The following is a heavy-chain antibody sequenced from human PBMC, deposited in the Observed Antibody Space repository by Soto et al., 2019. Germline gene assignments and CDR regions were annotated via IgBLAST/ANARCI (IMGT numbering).Heavy chain of an antibody. CDR3: AKDVSLWFGEYYYGMDV. D-gene: IGHD3-10*01. J-gene: IGHJ6*02. Sequence: GGSLRLSCAASGFTFSSYAMSCVRQAPVKGLEWVSAISGSGGSTYYADSVKGRFTISRDNSKNTLYLQVNSLRAEDTAVYYCAKDVSLWFGEYYYGMDVWGQGTTVTVSS. CDR1: GFTFSSYA. CDR2: ISGSGGST. V-gene: IGHV3-23*01.